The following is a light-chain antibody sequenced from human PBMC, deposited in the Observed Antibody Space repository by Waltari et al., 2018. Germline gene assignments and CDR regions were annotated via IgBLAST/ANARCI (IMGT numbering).Light chain of an antibody. Sequence: DIVMTQSPDSLAVSRGARTTINCNSSQSVLYSSNNKNYLAWYQQKPGQPPKLLIYWASTRESGVPDRFSGSGSGTDFTLTISSLQAEDVAVYYCQQYYSTRKTFGQGTRLGIK. J-gene: IGKJ5*01. V-gene: IGKV4-1*01. CDR3: QQYYSTRKT. CDR2: WAS. CDR1: QSVLYSSNNKNY.